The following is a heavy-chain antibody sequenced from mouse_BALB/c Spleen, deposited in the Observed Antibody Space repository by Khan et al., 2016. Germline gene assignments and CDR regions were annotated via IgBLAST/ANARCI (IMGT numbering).Heavy chain of an antibody. V-gene: IGHV1S137*01. CDR1: GYTFTDYA. CDR2: ISIYYDNT. CDR3: ASGNYFDY. Sequence: QVQLQQPGPELVRPGESVKISCKGSGYTFTDYAMHWVKQSHAKSLEWIGVISIYYDNTNYNQKFKGKATMTVDKSSTAYMELARLTSEDSAIYYCASGNYFDYWGQGTTLIVSS. D-gene: IGHD1-1*02. J-gene: IGHJ2*01.